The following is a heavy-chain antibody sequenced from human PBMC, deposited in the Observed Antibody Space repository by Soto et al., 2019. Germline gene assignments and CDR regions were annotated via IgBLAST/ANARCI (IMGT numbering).Heavy chain of an antibody. CDR3: ARGRTLRRAWFDP. CDR1: GGSISSGDYY. J-gene: IGHJ5*02. CDR2: IYYSGST. V-gene: IGHV4-30-4*01. Sequence: PSETLSLTCTVSGGSISSGDYYWSWIRQPPGKGLEWIGYIYYSGSTYYNPSLKSRVTISVDTSKNQFSLKLSSVTAADTAVYYCARGRTLRRAWFDPWGQGTLVTVSS. D-gene: IGHD3-9*01.